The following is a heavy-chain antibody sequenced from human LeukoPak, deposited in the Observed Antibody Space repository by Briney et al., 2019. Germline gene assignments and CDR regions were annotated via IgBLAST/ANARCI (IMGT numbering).Heavy chain of an antibody. V-gene: IGHV1-18*01. CDR2: ISGYNGYT. CDR3: AREDYYDSGSNDY. D-gene: IGHD3-22*01. CDR1: GYTFSRYA. J-gene: IGHJ4*02. Sequence: GASVKVSCKASGYTFSRYAISWVRQAPGQGLEWMGWISGYNGYTKNAQKFQGRVTITRNTSISTAYMMLSSLRSEDTAIYYCAREDYYDSGSNDYWGQGTLVTVSS.